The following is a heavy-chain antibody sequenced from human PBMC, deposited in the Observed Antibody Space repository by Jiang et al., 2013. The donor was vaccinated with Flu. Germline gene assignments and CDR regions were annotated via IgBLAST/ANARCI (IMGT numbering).Heavy chain of an antibody. J-gene: IGHJ4*02. CDR3: AGVGNGMLEGFDY. V-gene: IGHV4-59*01. Sequence: GSGLVKPSETLSLTCTVSGGSISSYYWSWIRQPPGKGLEWIGYIYYSGSTNYNPSLKSRVTISVDTSKNQFSLKLSSVTAADTAVYYCAGVGNGMLEGFDYWGQGPWSPSPQ. CDR2: IYYSGST. D-gene: IGHD1-1*01. CDR1: GGSISSYY.